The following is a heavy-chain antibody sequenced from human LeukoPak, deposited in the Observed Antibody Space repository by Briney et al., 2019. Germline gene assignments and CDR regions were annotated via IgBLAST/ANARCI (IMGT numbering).Heavy chain of an antibody. V-gene: IGHV3-9*01. CDR2: ISWNSGSI. CDR3: AKVRVVWGAFDI. CDR1: GFTFDDYA. Sequence: PGRSLRLSCAASGFTFDDYAMHWVRQAPGKGLEWVSGISWNSGSIGYADSVKGRFTISRDNAKNSLYLQMNSLRAEDTALYYCAKVRVVWGAFDIWGQGTMVTVSS. D-gene: IGHD3-3*01. J-gene: IGHJ3*02.